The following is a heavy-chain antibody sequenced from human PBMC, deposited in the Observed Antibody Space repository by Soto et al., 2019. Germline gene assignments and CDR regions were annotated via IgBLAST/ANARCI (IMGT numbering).Heavy chain of an antibody. D-gene: IGHD3-22*01. J-gene: IGHJ4*02. CDR1: GFTFSSYG. V-gene: IGHV3-30*18. CDR3: AKAEYYDDRSGYYVDY. Sequence: GGSLRLSCAASGFTFSSYGLHWVRQAPGKGLEWVAVTSFDGSTEYYADSVRGRFTISRDNSRNTLYLQMNGLRAEDTAVYYCAKAEYYDDRSGYYVDYWGQGXLVTVYS. CDR2: TSFDGSTE.